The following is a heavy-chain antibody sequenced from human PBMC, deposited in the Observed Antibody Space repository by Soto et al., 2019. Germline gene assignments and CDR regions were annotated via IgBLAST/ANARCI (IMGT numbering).Heavy chain of an antibody. CDR1: GGSISSGGYS. CDR3: ARGKDDYGDSSFDY. Sequence: QLQLQESGSGLVKPSQTLSLTCAVSGGSISSGGYSWSWIRQPPGKGLEWIGYIYHSGSTYYNPSLKSRVTLSVDRSKNQFSLKLSSVTAADTAVYYCARGKDDYGDSSFDYWGQGTLVTVSS. V-gene: IGHV4-30-2*01. D-gene: IGHD4-17*01. CDR2: IYHSGST. J-gene: IGHJ4*02.